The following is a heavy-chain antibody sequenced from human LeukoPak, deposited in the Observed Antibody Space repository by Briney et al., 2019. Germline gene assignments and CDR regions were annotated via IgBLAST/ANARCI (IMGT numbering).Heavy chain of an antibody. CDR2: ISSSGSTI. CDR3: ARHRRITIFGVATGAFDI. CDR1: GFTFSDYY. V-gene: IGHV3-11*04. J-gene: IGHJ3*02. D-gene: IGHD3-3*01. Sequence: GGSLRLSCAASGFTFSDYYMSWIRQAPGKGLEWVSYISSSGSTIYYADSVKGRFTISRDNAKNSLYLQMNSLRAEDTAVYYCARHRRITIFGVATGAFDIWGQGTMVTVSS.